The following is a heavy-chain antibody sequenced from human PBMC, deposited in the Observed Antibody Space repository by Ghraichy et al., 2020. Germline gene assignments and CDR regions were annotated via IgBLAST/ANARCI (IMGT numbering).Heavy chain of an antibody. CDR1: GFSFSSYG. J-gene: IGHJ4*02. D-gene: IGHD6-19*01. Sequence: GGSLRLSCAASGFSFSSYGMHWVRQAPGKGLEWVAFIRYDGRNKYYADSVKGRFAISRDNSKNTLYLQMSSLRAEDTAMYYCAKDMSNSGWMNYFDYWGQGTLVTVSS. CDR2: IRYDGRNK. CDR3: AKDMSNSGWMNYFDY. V-gene: IGHV3-30*02.